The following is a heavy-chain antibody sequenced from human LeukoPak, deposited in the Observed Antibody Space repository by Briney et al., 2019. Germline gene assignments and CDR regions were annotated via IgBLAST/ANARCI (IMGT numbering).Heavy chain of an antibody. CDR3: ARQIVVVPANSWAGCYYYYMDV. CDR2: IYTSGST. Sequence: PSETLSLTCTVSGGSISSYYWSWIRQPPGKGLEWIGYIYTSGSTNYNPSLKSRVTISVDTSKNQFSLKLSSVTAADTAVYYCARQIVVVPANSWAGCYYYYMDVWGKGTTVTVSS. D-gene: IGHD2-2*01. J-gene: IGHJ6*03. CDR1: GGSISSYY. V-gene: IGHV4-4*09.